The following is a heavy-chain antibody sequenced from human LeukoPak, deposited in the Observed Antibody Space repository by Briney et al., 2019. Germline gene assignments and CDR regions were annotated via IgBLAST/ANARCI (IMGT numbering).Heavy chain of an antibody. CDR1: GFTFSSYA. Sequence: PGGSLRLSCAASGFTFSSYAMSWVRQAPGKGLEWVSAISGSGGSTYYADSVKGRFTISRDNSKNTLYLQMNSLRAEDTAVYYCALQGVYDSSGYYYLGFFYWGQGTLVTVSS. CDR3: ALQGVYDSSGYYYLGFFY. V-gene: IGHV3-23*01. D-gene: IGHD3-22*01. J-gene: IGHJ4*02. CDR2: ISGSGGST.